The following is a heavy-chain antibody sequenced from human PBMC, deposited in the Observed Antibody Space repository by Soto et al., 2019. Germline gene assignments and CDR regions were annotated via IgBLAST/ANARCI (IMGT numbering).Heavy chain of an antibody. J-gene: IGHJ6*02. V-gene: IGHV1-2*04. CDR3: GRAYSNYGYYYYGMDV. Sequence: ASVKVSCKASGYTFTGYYMHWVRQAPGQGLEWMGWINPNSGGTNYAQKFQGWVTMTRDTSISTAYMELSRLRSDDTAVYYCGRAYSNYGYYYYGMDVWAQGTTVTVSS. D-gene: IGHD4-4*01. CDR1: GYTFTGYY. CDR2: INPNSGGT.